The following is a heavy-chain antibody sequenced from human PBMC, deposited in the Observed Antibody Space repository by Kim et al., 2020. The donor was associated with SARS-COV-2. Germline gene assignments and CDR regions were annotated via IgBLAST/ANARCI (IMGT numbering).Heavy chain of an antibody. CDR3: AKSLKGENFNY. Sequence: STNYAQKFQGRVTMTSEPSTSTVYMELSSLTSEDTAVYYCAKSLKGENFNYWGQGTLVTVSS. CDR2: ST. J-gene: IGHJ4*02. V-gene: IGHV1-46*01.